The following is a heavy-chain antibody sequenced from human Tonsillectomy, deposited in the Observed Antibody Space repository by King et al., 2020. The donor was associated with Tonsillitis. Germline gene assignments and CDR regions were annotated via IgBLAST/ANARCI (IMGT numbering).Heavy chain of an antibody. V-gene: IGHV1-2*02. J-gene: IGHJ4*02. CDR2: IHPNTGDT. CDR3: ASAPPYTHYFDF. CDR1: GYTVSGYY. Sequence: VQLVESGAEVKKPGASVKVSCKTSGYTVSGYYFHWVRQAPGQGLEWRGWIHPNTGDTSYAQKFQGRVTLTKDTSSTTVYMARTGLKSDATAVYYCASAPPYTHYFDFWGRGTLVTVAS. D-gene: IGHD4-11*01.